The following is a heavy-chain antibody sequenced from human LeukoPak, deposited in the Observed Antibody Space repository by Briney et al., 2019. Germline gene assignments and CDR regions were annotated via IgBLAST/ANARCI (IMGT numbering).Heavy chain of an antibody. D-gene: IGHD4-17*01. V-gene: IGHV1-2*02. J-gene: IGHJ3*02. Sequence: ASVKVSCKGSGYTFTGYYMHWVRQAPGQGLEWMGWINPNSGGTNYAQKFQGRVTMTRDTSISTAYMELSRLRSDDTAVYYCARVLATVTYDAFDIWGQGTMVTVSS. CDR1: GYTFTGYY. CDR3: ARVLATVTYDAFDI. CDR2: INPNSGGT.